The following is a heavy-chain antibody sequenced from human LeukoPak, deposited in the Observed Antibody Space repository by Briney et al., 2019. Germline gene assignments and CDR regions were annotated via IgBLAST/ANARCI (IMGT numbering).Heavy chain of an antibody. Sequence: GASVKVSCKASGYTFTGYYMHWVRRAPGQGLEWMGWINPNSGGTNYAQKFQGRVTMTRDTSISTAYMELSRLRSDDTAVYYCARAPTVVTPFDYWGQGTLVTVSS. CDR1: GYTFTGYY. CDR2: INPNSGGT. V-gene: IGHV1-2*02. D-gene: IGHD4-23*01. J-gene: IGHJ4*02. CDR3: ARAPTVVTPFDY.